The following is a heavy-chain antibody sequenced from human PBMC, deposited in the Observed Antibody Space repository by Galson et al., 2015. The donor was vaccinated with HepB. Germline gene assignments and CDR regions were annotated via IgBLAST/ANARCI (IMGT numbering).Heavy chain of an antibody. J-gene: IGHJ3*02. CDR1: GFAFSTYS. CDR3: ARADSDISGYSVIYAFDM. CDR2: ISSRSSHI. D-gene: IGHD3-22*01. Sequence: SLRLSCAASGFAFSTYSMNWVSQAPGKGLEWVSSISSRSSHIYYAESVKGRFTISRDNAKNSLYLQVNSLRAEDTAVYYCARADSDISGYSVIYAFDMWGQGTMVTVSS. V-gene: IGHV3-21*01.